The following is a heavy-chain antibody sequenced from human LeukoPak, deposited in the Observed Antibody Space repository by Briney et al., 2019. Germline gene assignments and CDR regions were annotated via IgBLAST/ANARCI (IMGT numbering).Heavy chain of an antibody. D-gene: IGHD3-22*01. V-gene: IGHV3-48*03. CDR1: GFTFSSYE. CDR2: ISSSGSTI. J-gene: IGHJ3*02. Sequence: GGSLRPSCAASGFTFSSYEMNWVRQAPGKGLEWVSYISSSGSTIYYADSVKGRFTISRDNAKNSLYLQMNSLRAEDTAVYYCARESQSAYYFDSSGYEDAFDIRGQGTMVTVSS. CDR3: ARESQSAYYFDSSGYEDAFDI.